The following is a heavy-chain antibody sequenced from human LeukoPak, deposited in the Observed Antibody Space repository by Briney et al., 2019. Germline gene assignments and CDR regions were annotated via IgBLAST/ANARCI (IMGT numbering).Heavy chain of an antibody. V-gene: IGHV4-30-2*01. D-gene: IGHD3-9*01. CDR3: ARTYYDILTGYYDDAFDI. CDR1: GGSISSGGYY. Sequence: PAETLSLTCTVSGGSISSGGYYWSWIRQHPGKGLEWIGYIYHSGSTYYNPSLKSRVTISVDRSKNQFSLKLSSVTAADTAVYYCARTYYDILTGYYDDAFDIWGQGTMVTVSS. CDR2: IYHSGST. J-gene: IGHJ3*02.